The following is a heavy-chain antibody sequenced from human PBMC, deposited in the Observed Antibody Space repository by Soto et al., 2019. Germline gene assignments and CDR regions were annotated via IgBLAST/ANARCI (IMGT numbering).Heavy chain of an antibody. CDR3: VPNQRGYFDY. CDR1: GGSISSGGYY. CDR2: IYYSGST. V-gene: IGHV4-30-4*08. J-gene: IGHJ4*02. Sequence: PSETLSLTCTVSGGSISSGGYYWSWIRRHPGKGLEWIGYIYYSGSTYYNPSLKSRVTISVDTSKNQFSLKLSSVTAADTAVYYCVPNQRGYFDYWGQGTLVTVSS. D-gene: IGHD2-2*01.